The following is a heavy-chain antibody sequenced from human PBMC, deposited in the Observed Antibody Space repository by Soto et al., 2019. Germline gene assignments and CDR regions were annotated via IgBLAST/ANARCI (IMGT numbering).Heavy chain of an antibody. CDR1: GGSFSTDY. J-gene: IGHJ4*02. V-gene: IGHV4-34*01. D-gene: IGHD6-6*01. CDR2: INPGGGT. CDR3: ARVLAARASRDFDY. Sequence: QVQLQQWGAGLLKPSETLSLTCAVYGGSFSTDYWSWIRQPPGKGLEWIGEINPGGGTNYNPSLKSRVTISVATSKTQFSLKLSSVTAAATAVYYCARVLAARASRDFDYWGQGTLVTVSS.